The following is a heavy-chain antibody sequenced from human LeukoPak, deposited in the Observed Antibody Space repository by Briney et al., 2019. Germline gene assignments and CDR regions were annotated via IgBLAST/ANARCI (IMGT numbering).Heavy chain of an antibody. V-gene: IGHV1-69*04. CDR3: ARVRDGERGAYYFDY. CDR2: FIPILGIA. Sequence: ASVKVSCKASGGTFSSYAISWVRQAPGQGLEWMGRFIPILGIANYAQKFQGRVTITADKSTSTAYMELSSLRSEDTAVYYCARVRDGERGAYYFDYWGQGTLVTVSS. D-gene: IGHD4-17*01. J-gene: IGHJ4*02. CDR1: GGTFSSYA.